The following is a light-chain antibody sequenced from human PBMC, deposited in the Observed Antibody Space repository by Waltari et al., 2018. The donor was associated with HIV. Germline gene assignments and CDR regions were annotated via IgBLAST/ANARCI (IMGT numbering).Light chain of an antibody. CDR3: CSYAGMYTWV. J-gene: IGLJ3*02. V-gene: IGLV2-11*01. CDR1: SSDVGSSNY. CDR2: DVS. Sequence: QSSLTQPRSVSGSPGQSVTISCSGTSSDVGSSNYASWYQQHPGKAPKVMIYDVSKRPSGVPDRFSGSKSGKTASLTISGLQAEDEADYYCCSYAGMYTWVFGGGTKLTVL.